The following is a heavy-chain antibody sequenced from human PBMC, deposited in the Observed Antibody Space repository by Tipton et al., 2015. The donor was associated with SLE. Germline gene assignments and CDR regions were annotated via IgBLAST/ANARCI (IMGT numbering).Heavy chain of an antibody. CDR3: ARLKKDSSDGSGYDY. Sequence: QSGAEVRRPGASVKVSCKATGYTFTNFDINWVRQAPGQGLEWMGWMIPYSGDTGYAQAFQGRVTMTRNTSINTAYMELSGLRSEDTAVYYCARLKKDSSDGSGYDYWGQGTLVTVSS. J-gene: IGHJ4*02. CDR2: MIPYSGDT. V-gene: IGHV1-8*02. D-gene: IGHD3-22*01. CDR1: GYTFTNFD.